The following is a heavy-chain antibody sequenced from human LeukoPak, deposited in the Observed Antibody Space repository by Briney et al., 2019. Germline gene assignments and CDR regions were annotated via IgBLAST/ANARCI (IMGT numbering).Heavy chain of an antibody. CDR2: IKSKSDGGTR. CDR1: GFTFNNAW. CDR3: TNGVAY. Sequence: PGGSLRLSCAASGFTFNNAWMNWVRQSPGKGLEWVGRIKSKSDGGTRDYAAPVKGRSIISRDDSRNTLYLQMNSLKTEDTGVYYCTNGVAYWGQGTLVSVSS. D-gene: IGHD3-16*01. J-gene: IGHJ4*02. V-gene: IGHV3-15*01.